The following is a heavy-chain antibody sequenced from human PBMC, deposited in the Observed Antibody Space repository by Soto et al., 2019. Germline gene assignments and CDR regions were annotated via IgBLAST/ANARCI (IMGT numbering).Heavy chain of an antibody. D-gene: IGHD4-17*01. J-gene: IGHJ6*03. V-gene: IGHV1-8*02. CDR3: ASTKAYGDSTNYYYYYMDV. Sequence: ASVKVSCKASGYTFTSYGISWVRQAPGQGLEWMGWMSANNGNTSYAQKFQGRVTMTRNTSISTAYMELSSLRSEDTAVYYCASTKAYGDSTNYYYYYMDVWGKGTTVTVSS. CDR1: GYTFTSYG. CDR2: MSANNGNT.